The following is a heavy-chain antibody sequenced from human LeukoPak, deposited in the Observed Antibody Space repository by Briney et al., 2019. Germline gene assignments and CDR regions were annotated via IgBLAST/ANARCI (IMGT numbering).Heavy chain of an antibody. CDR2: ISYDGSNK. CDR1: GFTFSSYG. J-gene: IGHJ3*02. V-gene: IGHV3-30*03. Sequence: GGSLRLSCAASGFTFSSYGMHWVRQAPGKGLEWVAVISYDGSNKYYADSVKGRFTISRDNAKNSLYLQMNSLRAEDTALYYCAREKWFGELNFFDAFDIWGQGTMVTVSS. CDR3: AREKWFGELNFFDAFDI. D-gene: IGHD3-10*01.